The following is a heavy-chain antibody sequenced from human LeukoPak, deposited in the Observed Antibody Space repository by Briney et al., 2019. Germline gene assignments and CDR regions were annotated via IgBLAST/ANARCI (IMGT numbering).Heavy chain of an antibody. D-gene: IGHD3-9*01. V-gene: IGHV4-38-2*02. CDR1: GYSISSGYY. J-gene: IGHJ5*02. CDR2: IYHSGST. Sequence: SETLSLTCTVSGYSISSGYYWGWIRQPPGKGLEWIGSIYHSGSTYYNPSLKSRVTISVDTSKNQFSLKLSSVTAADTAVYYCARHVLVLNWFDPWGQGTLVTVSS. CDR3: ARHVLVLNWFDP.